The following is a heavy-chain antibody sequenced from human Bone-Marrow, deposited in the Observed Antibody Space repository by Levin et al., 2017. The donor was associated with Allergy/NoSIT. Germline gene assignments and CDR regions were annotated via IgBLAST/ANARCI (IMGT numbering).Heavy chain of an antibody. Sequence: GGSLRLSCVASGFTFSSYAMSWVRQVPGKGLEWVSLIVGLATTTHYADSVKGRFTISRDNDGSTLYLEMNSLRAEDTALYYCAKDTVAGEQGDAFDIWGQGTMVTVSS. J-gene: IGHJ3*02. CDR1: GFTFSSYA. D-gene: IGHD6-19*01. CDR3: AKDTVAGEQGDAFDI. V-gene: IGHV3-23*01. CDR2: IVGLATTT.